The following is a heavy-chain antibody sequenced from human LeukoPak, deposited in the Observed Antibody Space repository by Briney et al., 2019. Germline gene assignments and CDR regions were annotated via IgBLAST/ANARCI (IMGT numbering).Heavy chain of an antibody. CDR1: GGTFSSYA. D-gene: IGHD3-22*01. J-gene: IGHJ3*02. CDR3: ARVYYDSSGYFVDAFDI. Sequence: AASVKVSCKASGGTFSSYAISWVRQAPGQGLEWMGRINPNSGVTNYAQRFQGRATMTRDTSISTAYMELSSLRSDDTAVYYCARVYYDSSGYFVDAFDIWGQGTMVTVSS. CDR2: INPNSGVT. V-gene: IGHV1-2*06.